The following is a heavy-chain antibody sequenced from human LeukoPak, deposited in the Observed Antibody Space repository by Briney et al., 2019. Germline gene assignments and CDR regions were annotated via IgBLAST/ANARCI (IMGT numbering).Heavy chain of an antibody. CDR3: AKEGRSLQTY. Sequence: GGSLRLSCAASGCMFSSNWMSWVRLAPGKGLEWVANIKEDGTETYYVDSVKGRFTISRDNAKNSLYLQMNSLRVEDTAVHYCAKEGRSLQTYWGQGTLVTVPS. CDR2: IKEDGTET. J-gene: IGHJ4*02. CDR1: GCMFSSNW. D-gene: IGHD5-24*01. V-gene: IGHV3-7*03.